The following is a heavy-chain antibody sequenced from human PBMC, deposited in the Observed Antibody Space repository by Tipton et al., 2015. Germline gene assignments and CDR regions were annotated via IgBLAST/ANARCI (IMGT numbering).Heavy chain of an antibody. CDR1: GGSISSSSYY. V-gene: IGHV4-39*01. J-gene: IGHJ4*02. CDR2: LSYSGKT. Sequence: TLSLTCTVSGGSISSSSYYWAWIRQPPGKGLEWIGSLSYSGKTDYNPPLRSRVTISVDTSKTQFSLKMSSVTASDTAVYYCARARGRHGGLFDSWGQGILVTVSS. D-gene: IGHD4-23*01. CDR3: ARARGRHGGLFDS.